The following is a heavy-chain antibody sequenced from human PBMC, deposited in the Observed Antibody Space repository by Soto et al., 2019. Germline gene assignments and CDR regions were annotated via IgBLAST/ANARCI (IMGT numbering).Heavy chain of an antibody. V-gene: IGHV1-2*02. CDR2: INPKNGDT. Sequence: QEQLVQSGPEVKKPGASVKVSCEYSGYTFIGFSLHWVRQAPGQGLECMGWINPKNGDTYYAQKFQGRVTMPRDTSITTVYMELNSLKSDDPAVYYCSKGRWTVGHCSGGSCYDGMDVWGQGTTVTVSS. CDR3: SKGRWTVGHCSGGSCYDGMDV. J-gene: IGHJ6*02. D-gene: IGHD2-15*01. CDR1: GYTFIGFS.